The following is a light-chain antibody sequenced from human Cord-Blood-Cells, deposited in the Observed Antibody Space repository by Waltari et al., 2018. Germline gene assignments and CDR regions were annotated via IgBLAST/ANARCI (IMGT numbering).Light chain of an antibody. CDR2: QDS. J-gene: IGLJ2*01. CDR1: KLGDKY. V-gene: IGLV3-1*01. CDR3: QAWDSSTVV. Sequence: YALTQPPSVSVSPGQTASITCSGDKLGDKYACWYQQKPGQSPVLVIYQDSKRPSGIPERFSGSNSGNTATLTISGTQAMDEADYYCQAWDSSTVVFGGGTKLTVL.